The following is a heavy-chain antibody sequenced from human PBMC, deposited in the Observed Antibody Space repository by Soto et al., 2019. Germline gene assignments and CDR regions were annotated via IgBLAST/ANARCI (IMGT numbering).Heavy chain of an antibody. CDR3: ARAGGTTVTGLWHFDS. V-gene: IGHV3-33*01. J-gene: IGHJ4*02. D-gene: IGHD4-17*01. CDR2: IWYDGTQK. CDR1: GFTFNTYS. Sequence: QVQLEESGGGVVQPGRSLRLSCEASGFTFNTYSMHWVRQPPGKGLEWLAAIWYDGTQKYYADSVKGRFIISRDNYKKTLYLEMNSLRSEYTAVYYCARAGGTTVTGLWHFDSWGQGTLVTVSS.